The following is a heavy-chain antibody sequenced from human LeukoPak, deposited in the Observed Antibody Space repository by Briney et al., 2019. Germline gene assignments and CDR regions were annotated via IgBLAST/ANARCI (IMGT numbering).Heavy chain of an antibody. CDR1: GFSISSGSYY. D-gene: IGHD2-15*01. V-gene: IGHV4-61*02. CDR3: AREEPYGVVVAAPTGGNWFDP. CDR2: SYTSINT. Sequence: SETLSLTCTASGFSISSGSYYWIWIRPPAGQGLEWFGRSYTSINTAYNASRKCRVTISVDTSNNQCSLKLSSVTAADKAVYYCAREEPYGVVVAAPTGGNWFDPWGQGTLVTVSS. J-gene: IGHJ5*02.